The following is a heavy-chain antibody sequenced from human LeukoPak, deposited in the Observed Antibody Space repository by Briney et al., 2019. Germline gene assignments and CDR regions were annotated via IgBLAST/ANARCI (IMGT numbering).Heavy chain of an antibody. Sequence: SETLSLTCTVSGGSISSYYWSWIRQPPGKGLEWIGYIYYSGSTNYNPSLKSRVTISVDTSKNQFSLKLSSVTAADTAVYYCARRYYYDSSGYFQGGAFDIWGQGTMVTVSS. CDR2: IYYSGST. V-gene: IGHV4-59*08. J-gene: IGHJ3*02. CDR3: ARRYYYDSSGYFQGGAFDI. D-gene: IGHD3-22*01. CDR1: GGSISSYY.